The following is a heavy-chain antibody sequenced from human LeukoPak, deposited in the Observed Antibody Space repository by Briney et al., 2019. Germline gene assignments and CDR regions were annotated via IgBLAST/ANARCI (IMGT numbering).Heavy chain of an antibody. CDR3: ARRNAGTDDALDI. J-gene: IGHJ3*02. V-gene: IGHV4-59*08. Sequence: SETLSLTCTVSGGSISSYYWSWIRQPPGKGLEWIGYIYYSGSTNYNPSLKSRVTISVDTSKNQFSLKLSSVTAADTAVYYCARRNAGTDDALDIWGQGTMVTVSS. CDR2: IYYSGST. CDR1: GGSISSYY. D-gene: IGHD6-13*01.